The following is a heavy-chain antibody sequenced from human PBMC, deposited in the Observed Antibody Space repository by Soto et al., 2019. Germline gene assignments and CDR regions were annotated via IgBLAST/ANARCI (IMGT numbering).Heavy chain of an antibody. CDR1: GGSFSGYY. V-gene: IGHV4-34*01. CDR3: AKRAGAVTLPLYGRDV. CDR2: INHSGST. Sequence: TSETLSLTCAVYGGSFSGYYWSWIRQPPGKGLEWIGEINHSGSTNYNPSLKSRVTISVDTSKNQFSLKLSSVTAADTAVYYCAKRAGAVTLPLYGRDVGGQGTTVPVS. J-gene: IGHJ6*02. D-gene: IGHD6-19*01.